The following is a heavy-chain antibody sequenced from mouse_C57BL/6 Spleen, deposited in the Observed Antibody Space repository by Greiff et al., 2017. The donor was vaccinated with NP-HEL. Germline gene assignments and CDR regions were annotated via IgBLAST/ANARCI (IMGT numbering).Heavy chain of an antibody. CDR3: ARHDYDLYYFDY. V-gene: IGHV1-81*01. J-gene: IGHJ2*01. CDR2: IYPRSGNT. D-gene: IGHD2-4*01. Sequence: QVQLQQSGAELARPGASVKLSCKASGYTFTSYGISWVKQRTGQGLEWIGEIYPRSGNTYYNEKFKGKATLTADKSSSTAYMELRSLTSEDSAVYFCARHDYDLYYFDYWGQGTTLTVSS. CDR1: GYTFTSYG.